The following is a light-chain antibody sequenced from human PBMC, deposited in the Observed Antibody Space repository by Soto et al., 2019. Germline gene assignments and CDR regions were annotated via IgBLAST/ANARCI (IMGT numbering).Light chain of an antibody. V-gene: IGKV3-20*01. CDR2: GAS. J-gene: IGKJ2*01. CDR1: QSVSSRY. Sequence: EIVLTQSPGTLSLPPGDRATLSCRASQSVSSRYLAWYQKKPGQAPRLLIYGASSRATGTPDRFSGSGSGTDFTLTISRLEPEDFAVYYCQQYGSSPPYTFGQGIKLEIK. CDR3: QQYGSSPPYT.